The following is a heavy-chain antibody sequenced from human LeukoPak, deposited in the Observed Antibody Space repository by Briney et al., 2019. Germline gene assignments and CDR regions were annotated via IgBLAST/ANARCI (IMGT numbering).Heavy chain of an antibody. J-gene: IGHJ4*02. Sequence: GGSLRLSCAASGFSFSSYSMNWVRQAPGKGLEWVSSISTTSDYIYYADSLKGRLTISRDNAKNSLYLQMNSLRAEDTAVYYCARGGIYSQGFDSWGQGTLVTVSS. D-gene: IGHD6-13*01. V-gene: IGHV3-21*01. CDR2: ISTTSDYI. CDR3: ARGGIYSQGFDS. CDR1: GFSFSSYS.